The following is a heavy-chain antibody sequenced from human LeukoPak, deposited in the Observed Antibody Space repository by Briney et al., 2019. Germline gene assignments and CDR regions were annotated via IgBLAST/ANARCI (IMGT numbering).Heavy chain of an antibody. CDR1: GFTFSNYG. J-gene: IGHJ5*02. Sequence: PGGSLRLSCAASGFTFSNYGMSWVRQAPGKGLEWLSGISISGGSTYYADSVKGRFTISRDSSKSTLYLQMNSLRAEDTAVYYCAREDSSGYYEEGWFDPWGQGTLVTVSS. V-gene: IGHV3-23*01. CDR2: ISISGGST. D-gene: IGHD3-22*01. CDR3: AREDSSGYYEEGWFDP.